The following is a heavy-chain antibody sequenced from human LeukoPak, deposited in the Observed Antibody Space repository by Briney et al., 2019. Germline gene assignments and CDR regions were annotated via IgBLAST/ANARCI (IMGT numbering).Heavy chain of an antibody. CDR1: GGSISSYY. CDR2: IYYSGST. CDR3: AREVAAAPDY. J-gene: IGHJ4*02. Sequence: SETLSLTCTVSGGSISSYYWSWIRQPPGKGLEWIGYIYYSGSTTYNPSLKSRVTISVDTSKNQFSLKLSSVTAADTAVYYCAREVAAAPDYWGQGTLVTVSS. V-gene: IGHV4-59*12. D-gene: IGHD6-25*01.